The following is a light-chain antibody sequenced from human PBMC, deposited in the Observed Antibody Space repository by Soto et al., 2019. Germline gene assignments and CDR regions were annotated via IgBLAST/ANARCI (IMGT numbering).Light chain of an antibody. V-gene: IGKV1-39*01. CDR3: QQSYKNPAT. Sequence: DIQMTQSPSSLSASVGDRVTITCRASQSISSYLNWYQQKPGKAPKLLIYAASSLQSGVPSRFSGSGSGTDFTLTISSLQPEDFAIYYCQQSYKNPATFGGGTKVDIK. J-gene: IGKJ4*01. CDR1: QSISSY. CDR2: AAS.